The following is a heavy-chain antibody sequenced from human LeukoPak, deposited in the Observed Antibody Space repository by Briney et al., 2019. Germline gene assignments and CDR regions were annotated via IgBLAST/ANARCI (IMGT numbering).Heavy chain of an antibody. Sequence: GGSLSLSCAASGFTFSNAWMSWVRQAPGKGLEWVGRIKSKTDGGTRDYAAPVKGRFTISRDDSKNTLYLQMNSLKTEDTAVYYCTTDGAGNYDYVWGSYRYRDYWGQGTLVTVSS. D-gene: IGHD3-16*02. CDR1: GFTFSNAW. CDR3: TTDGAGNYDYVWGSYRYRDY. CDR2: IKSKTDGGTR. V-gene: IGHV3-15*01. J-gene: IGHJ4*02.